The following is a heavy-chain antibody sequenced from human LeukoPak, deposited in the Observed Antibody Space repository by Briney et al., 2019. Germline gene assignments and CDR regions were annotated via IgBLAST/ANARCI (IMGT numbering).Heavy chain of an antibody. CDR1: GGSISSYY. Sequence: SETLSLTCTVSGGSISSYYWSWIRQPPGKGLEWIGYIYYSGSTNYNPSLKSRVTISVDTSKSQFSLQLSSVTAADTAVYYCARHERYKLPRGYYYYMDVWGQGTTVTFSS. CDR3: ARHERYKLPRGYYYYMDV. J-gene: IGHJ6*02. V-gene: IGHV4-59*08. D-gene: IGHD2-2*02. CDR2: IYYSGST.